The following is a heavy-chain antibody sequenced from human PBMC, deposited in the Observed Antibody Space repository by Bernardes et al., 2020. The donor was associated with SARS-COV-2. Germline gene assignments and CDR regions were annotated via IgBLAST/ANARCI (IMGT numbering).Heavy chain of an antibody. D-gene: IGHD3-9*01. V-gene: IGHV3-30-3*01. CDR1: GFSFSTHA. CDR2: TSYDGDNK. Sequence: SLRLSCAASGFSFSTHAMHWVRRAPGKGLEWVAVTSYDGDNKYYADSVKGRFTISRDNSMNTLYLEMNSLTPEDTAVYYCASPRVDFDWLLPLDYWGRGTLVTVSS. J-gene: IGHJ4*02. CDR3: ASPRVDFDWLLPLDY.